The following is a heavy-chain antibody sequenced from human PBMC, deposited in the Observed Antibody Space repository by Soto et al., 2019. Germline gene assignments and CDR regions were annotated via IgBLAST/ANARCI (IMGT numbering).Heavy chain of an antibody. Sequence: EARLVESGGGFVQPGRSLRLSCAGSGFIFDDFAIHWVRQAPGKGLEWVSGISWNSDSIGYADSVKGRFTISRDNAKNSLYLQMNSLRAEDTALYYCTKVGGLYDFWSGPLHFDLWGQGTLVTVSS. CDR1: GFIFDDFA. J-gene: IGHJ4*02. CDR3: TKVGGLYDFWSGPLHFDL. V-gene: IGHV3-9*01. D-gene: IGHD3-3*01. CDR2: ISWNSDSI.